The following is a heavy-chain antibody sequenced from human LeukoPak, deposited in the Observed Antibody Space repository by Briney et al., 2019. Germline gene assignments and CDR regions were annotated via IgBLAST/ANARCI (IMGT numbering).Heavy chain of an antibody. D-gene: IGHD3-22*01. V-gene: IGHV4-39*01. J-gene: IGHJ4*02. Sequence: SETLSLTCTVSGGSISSSNYYWGWIRQPPGKGLEWIGSIYYSGSTYYNPSLQSRVTISVDTSKNQFSLKLSSVTAADTAVYYCARHLDTSAYNPVDYWGQGTLVTVSS. CDR2: IYYSGST. CDR3: ARHLDTSAYNPVDY. CDR1: GGSISSSNYY.